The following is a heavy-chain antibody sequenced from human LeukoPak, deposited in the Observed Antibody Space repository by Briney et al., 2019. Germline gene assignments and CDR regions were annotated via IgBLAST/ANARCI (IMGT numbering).Heavy chain of an antibody. Sequence: GGSLRLSCAASGFTFSSYAMSWVRQAPGKGLEWVSAISGSGGSTYYADSVKGRSTISRDNSKNTLYLQMNSLRAEDTAVYYCAKDFEYSSGCFDYWGQGTLVTASS. CDR3: AKDFEYSSGCFDY. D-gene: IGHD6-19*01. CDR2: ISGSGGST. V-gene: IGHV3-23*01. J-gene: IGHJ4*02. CDR1: GFTFSSYA.